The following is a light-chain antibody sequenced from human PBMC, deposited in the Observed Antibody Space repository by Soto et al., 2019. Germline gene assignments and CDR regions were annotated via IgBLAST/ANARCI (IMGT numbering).Light chain of an antibody. Sequence: GDRVTITCRASQSISHYLAWYQQKPGKAPKLLIYMASSLQSGVPSRFSGRGSGTEFTLTISSLQPDDFATYYCQQSNSYPWTFGQGTQVDIK. CDR3: QQSNSYPWT. CDR2: MAS. V-gene: IGKV1-5*03. CDR1: QSISHY. J-gene: IGKJ1*01.